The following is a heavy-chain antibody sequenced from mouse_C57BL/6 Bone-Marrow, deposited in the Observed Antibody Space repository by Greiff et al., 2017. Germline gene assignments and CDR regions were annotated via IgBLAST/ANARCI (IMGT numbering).Heavy chain of an antibody. Sequence: EVQLEESGGGLVQSGRSLRLSCATSGFTFSDFYMEWVRQAPGKGLEWIAASRNKANDSTTEYRASVKGRFIVSRDTSPSILYLQMNALRAEDTAVYYCARCVWPLRRFAYWGQGTLVTVSA. CDR3: ARCVWPLRRFAY. CDR2: SRNKANDSTT. D-gene: IGHD6-1*01. CDR1: GFTFSDFY. J-gene: IGHJ3*01. V-gene: IGHV7-1*01.